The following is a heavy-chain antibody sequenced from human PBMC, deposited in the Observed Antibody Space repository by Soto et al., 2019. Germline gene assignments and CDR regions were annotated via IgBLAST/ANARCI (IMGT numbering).Heavy chain of an antibody. CDR2: INAGNGNT. V-gene: IGHV1-3*01. Sequence: ASVKVSCKASGYTFTSYAMHWVRQAPGQRLEWMGWINAGNGNTKYSQKFQGRVTITRDTSASTAYMELSSLRSEDTAVYYCARDSTDDGDYDGGTGGYYYYGMDVWGQGTTVTVSS. CDR1: GYTFTSYA. D-gene: IGHD4-17*01. J-gene: IGHJ6*02. CDR3: ARDSTDDGDYDGGTGGYYYYGMDV.